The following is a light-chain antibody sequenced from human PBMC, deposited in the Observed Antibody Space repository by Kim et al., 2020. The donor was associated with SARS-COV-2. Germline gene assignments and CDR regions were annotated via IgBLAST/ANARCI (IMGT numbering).Light chain of an antibody. Sequence: AAGNPTCTLGSGRSTYGIAWHQKQPEKGPRCLMIVKTDGTHIKGDGIPDRFSGSTSETEGFLTISSLQSEDEADYFCQSWGTGSWVFGGGTQLTVL. J-gene: IGLJ3*02. CDR3: QSWGTGSWV. V-gene: IGLV4-69*01. CDR1: SGRSTYG. CDR2: VKTDGTH.